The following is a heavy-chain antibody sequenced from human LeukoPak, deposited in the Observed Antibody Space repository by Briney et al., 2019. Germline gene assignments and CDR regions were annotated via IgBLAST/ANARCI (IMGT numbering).Heavy chain of an antibody. CDR2: MFHSGNT. J-gene: IGHJ5*02. CDR3: AAMALGGSHYDP. CDR1: GGSITSDYW. Sequence: SGTLSLTCTVSGGSITSDYWWNWVRQIPGKGLEWIGEMFHSGNTNYSPSFKGRVSISVDKSKNLFALRFKSVTAADTAVYFCAAMALGGSHYDPWGQGTLVIVST. V-gene: IGHV4-4*02. D-gene: IGHD1-26*01.